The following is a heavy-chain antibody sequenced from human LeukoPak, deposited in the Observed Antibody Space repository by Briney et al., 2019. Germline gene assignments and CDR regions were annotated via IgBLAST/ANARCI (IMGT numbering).Heavy chain of an antibody. V-gene: IGHV4-4*07. CDR2: IYTSGST. CDR1: GCSISSYY. D-gene: IGHD3-22*01. Sequence: KPSETLSLTCTVYGCSISSYYWSWIRQPAGKGLKWIVSIYTSGSTNYNPSLKSRVTMSVDTSKNQFSQNLSSVTAADTAVYYCAREVDTMIVGFDIWGQGTMVTVSS. J-gene: IGHJ3*02. CDR3: AREVDTMIVGFDI.